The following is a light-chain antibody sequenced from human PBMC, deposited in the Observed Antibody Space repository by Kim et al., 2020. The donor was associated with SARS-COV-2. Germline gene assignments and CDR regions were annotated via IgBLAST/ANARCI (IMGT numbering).Light chain of an antibody. V-gene: IGLV3-19*01. J-gene: IGLJ3*02. Sequence: ALGQTVMLKCQGDSLRSYYASWYQQKSGQAPVLVIYGQNNRPSGIPDRFSGSSSGNTASLTITGAQAEDEADYYCNSRDSSGNHWVFGGGTKVTVL. CDR3: NSRDSSGNHWV. CDR1: SLRSYY. CDR2: GQN.